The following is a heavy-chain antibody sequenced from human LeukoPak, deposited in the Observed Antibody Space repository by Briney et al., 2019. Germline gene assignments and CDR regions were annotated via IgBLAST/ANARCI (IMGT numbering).Heavy chain of an antibody. CDR1: GFTFSSYT. Sequence: GGSLRLSCAASGFTFSSYTMNWVRQAPGKGLEWFSSITSSSSYIYYTDSAKGRFTTSRDNAKNSLFLQMNSLRAEDTAVYYCARVLSGTLTFDHWGQGTLVAVSS. D-gene: IGHD3-9*01. CDR2: ITSSSSYI. J-gene: IGHJ4*02. CDR3: ARVLSGTLTFDH. V-gene: IGHV3-21*01.